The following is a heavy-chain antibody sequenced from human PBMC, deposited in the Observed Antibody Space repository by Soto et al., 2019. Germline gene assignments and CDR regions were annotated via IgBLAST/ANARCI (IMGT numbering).Heavy chain of an antibody. Sequence: SETLSLTCAVSGGSISSSNWWSWVRQPPGKGLEWIGEIYHSGSTNYNPSLKSRVTISVDTPKNQLSLKLNSVTAADTAVYYCARVAADIASWLDPWGQGTLVTAPQ. J-gene: IGHJ5*02. V-gene: IGHV4-4*02. CDR1: GGSISSSNW. CDR2: IYHSGST. CDR3: ARVAADIASWLDP. D-gene: IGHD5-12*01.